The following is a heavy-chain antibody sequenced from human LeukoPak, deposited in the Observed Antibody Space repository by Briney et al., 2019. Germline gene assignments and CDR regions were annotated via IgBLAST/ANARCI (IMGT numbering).Heavy chain of an antibody. V-gene: IGHV4-34*01. Sequence: PSETLSLTCAVYGGSFSGYYWSWIRQPPGKGLEWIGEINHSGSTNYNPSLKSRVTISVDTSKNQFFLKLTSVTAADTAVYYCARQTGSGLFILPGGQGTLVTVSS. J-gene: IGHJ4*02. CDR3: ARQTGSGLFILP. D-gene: IGHD3/OR15-3a*01. CDR1: GGSFSGYY. CDR2: INHSGST.